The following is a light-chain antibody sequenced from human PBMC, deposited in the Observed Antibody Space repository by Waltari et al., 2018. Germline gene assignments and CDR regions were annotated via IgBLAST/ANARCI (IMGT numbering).Light chain of an antibody. V-gene: IGKV1-13*02. Sequence: AIQLTQSPSSLSASVGDSVTLTCRASQGISSALAWYQQKPGKAPKLLIYDASSLESGVPSRFSGSGSGTDFTLTISSLQPEDFATYYCQQFNSYPTTFGQGTRLEIK. CDR2: DAS. J-gene: IGKJ5*01. CDR3: QQFNSYPTT. CDR1: QGISSA.